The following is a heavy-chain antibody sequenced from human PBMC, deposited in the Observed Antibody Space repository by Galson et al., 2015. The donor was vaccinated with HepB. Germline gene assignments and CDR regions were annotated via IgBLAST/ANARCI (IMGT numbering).Heavy chain of an antibody. D-gene: IGHD3-3*01. V-gene: IGHV3-11*06. CDR1: GFTFSDYY. CDR3: ASGAYYDFWSGYPRGMDV. Sequence: SLRLSCAASGFTFSDYYMSWIRQAPGKGLEWVSYISSSSSYTNYADSVKGRFTISRDNAKNSLYLQMNSLRAEDTAVYYCASGAYYDFWSGYPRGMDVWGQGTTVTVSS. CDR2: ISSSSSYT. J-gene: IGHJ6*02.